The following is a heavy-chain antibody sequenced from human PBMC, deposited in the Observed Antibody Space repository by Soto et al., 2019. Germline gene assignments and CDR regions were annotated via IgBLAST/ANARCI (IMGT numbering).Heavy chain of an antibody. Sequence: GGSLRLSCAASGFTFSSYSMNWVRQAPGKGLEWVSYISSSSSTIYYADSVKGRFTISRDNAKNSLYLQMNSLRAEDTAVYYCARDLAVTTSPHSAFDIWGQGTMVTVSS. V-gene: IGHV3-48*01. D-gene: IGHD4-17*01. CDR3: ARDLAVTTSPHSAFDI. CDR2: ISSSSSTI. J-gene: IGHJ3*02. CDR1: GFTFSSYS.